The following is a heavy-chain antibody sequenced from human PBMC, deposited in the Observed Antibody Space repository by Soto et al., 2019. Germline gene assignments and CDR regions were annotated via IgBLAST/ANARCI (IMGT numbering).Heavy chain of an antibody. J-gene: IGHJ4*02. D-gene: IGHD1-1*01. CDR1: GGFISSSY. Sequence: PSETLSLTCTVSGGFISSSYWTWIRQPPVKGLELIGYSSYILSTDYESSLKSRFTSSIYGSKNQFALKLSSGTAADASVDYCARAKDAYNYGRFDYWGQGTLVTVSS. CDR3: ARAKDAYNYGRFDY. V-gene: IGHV4-59*01. CDR2: SSYILST.